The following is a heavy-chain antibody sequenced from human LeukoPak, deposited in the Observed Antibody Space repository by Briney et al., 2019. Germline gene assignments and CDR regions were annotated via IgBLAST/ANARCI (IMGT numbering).Heavy chain of an antibody. CDR2: ISGSGDTT. V-gene: IGHV3-23*01. D-gene: IGHD3-10*01. CDR1: GFTFTSSG. Sequence: PGGSLRLSCAASGFTFTSSGMLWVRQAPGKGLEWVSAISGSGDTTYYADSVKGRFTISRDNSKNTLYLQMNSLRAEDTAVYYCAKSPSTRGLSDWGQGTLVTVSS. CDR3: AKSPSTRGLSD. J-gene: IGHJ4*02.